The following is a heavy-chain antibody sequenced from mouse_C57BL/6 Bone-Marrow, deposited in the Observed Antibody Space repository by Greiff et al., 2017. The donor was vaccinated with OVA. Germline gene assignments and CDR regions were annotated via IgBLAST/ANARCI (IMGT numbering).Heavy chain of an antibody. Sequence: EVHLVESGAELVRPGASVKLSCTASGFNIKDDYMHWVKQRPEQGLEWIGWIDPENGDTEYASKFQGKATITADTSSNTAYLQLSSLTSEDTAVYYCTTDSYGFAYWGQGTLVTVSA. V-gene: IGHV14-4*01. J-gene: IGHJ3*01. D-gene: IGHD1-1*01. CDR1: GFNIKDDY. CDR2: IDPENGDT. CDR3: TTDSYGFAY.